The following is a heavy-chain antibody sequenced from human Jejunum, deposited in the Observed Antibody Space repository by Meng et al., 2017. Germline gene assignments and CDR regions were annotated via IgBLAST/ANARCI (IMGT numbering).Heavy chain of an antibody. D-gene: IGHD3-16*01. CDR2: VSPSSGNT. CDR1: GYTFTTYD. V-gene: IGHV1-8*01. CDR3: ARGVGDLGDY. J-gene: IGHJ4*02. Sequence: AAEKKPPWASKTVSWNASGYTFTTYDINWVRQATGQGLEWMGWVSPSSGNTRYAQKFQGRVTMTRDTSISTVYMELTSLKSDDTAVYYCARGVGDLGDYWGQGTLVTVSS.